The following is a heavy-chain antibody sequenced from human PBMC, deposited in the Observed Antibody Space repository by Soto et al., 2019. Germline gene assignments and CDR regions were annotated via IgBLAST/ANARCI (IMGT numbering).Heavy chain of an antibody. V-gene: IGHV3-64*01. J-gene: IGHJ4*02. Sequence: XXSLRLSFAASGFTFSSYAMHWVPQAPGKGLEYVSSISYNGGSTYYANSVKGRFTISRDNSKKMLYLQMGSLRAEDLAVYYCARDGCSGDGCYSHWGQGTLVTVSS. D-gene: IGHD2-15*01. CDR2: ISYNGGST. CDR1: GFTFSSYA. CDR3: ARDGCSGDGCYSH.